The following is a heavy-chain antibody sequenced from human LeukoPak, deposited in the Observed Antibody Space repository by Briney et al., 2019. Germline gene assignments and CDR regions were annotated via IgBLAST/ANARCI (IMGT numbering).Heavy chain of an antibody. V-gene: IGHV4-59*12. CDR2: IYYSGST. CDR1: GGSISSYY. D-gene: IGHD2-2*01. Sequence: SETLSLTCTVSGGSISSYYWSWTRQPPGKGLEWIGYIYYSGSTNYNPSLKSRVIISVDTSKNQFSLKLSSVTAADTAVYYCARDREDIVLLPGAKRKTWYFDYWGQGTLVTVSS. CDR3: ARDREDIVLLPGAKRKTWYFDY. J-gene: IGHJ4*02.